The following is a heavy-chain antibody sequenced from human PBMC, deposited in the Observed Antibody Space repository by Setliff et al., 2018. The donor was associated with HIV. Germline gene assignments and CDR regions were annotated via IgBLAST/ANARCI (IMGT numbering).Heavy chain of an antibody. CDR1: GGSFSDYY. CDR2: ITHSGST. Sequence: SETLSLTCAVYGGSFSDYYWSWIRQPPGKGLEWIGEITHSGSTNYNPSLKSRVTISVDTSKNQFSLKLTSVTAADTAVYYCARGRDYVWGSYRPRRYYYYNMDVWGKGTTVTVSS. V-gene: IGHV4-34*01. CDR3: ARGRDYVWGSYRPRRYYYYNMDV. J-gene: IGHJ6*03. D-gene: IGHD3-16*02.